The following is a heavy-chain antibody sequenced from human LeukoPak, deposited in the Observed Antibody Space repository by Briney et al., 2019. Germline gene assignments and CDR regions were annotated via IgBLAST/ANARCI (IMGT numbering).Heavy chain of an antibody. V-gene: IGHV3-23*01. CDR1: GFTFSSYA. D-gene: IGHD2/OR15-2a*01. J-gene: IGHJ6*02. CDR3: ARRFGEYYGLDV. Sequence: LSGGSLRLSCAASGFTFSSYAMSWVRQAPGKGLEWVSAISGSGGSTYYADSVKGRFTISRDNSKNTLYLQMNSLRAEDTAVYYCARRFGEYYGLDVWGQGTTVTVSS. CDR2: ISGSGGST.